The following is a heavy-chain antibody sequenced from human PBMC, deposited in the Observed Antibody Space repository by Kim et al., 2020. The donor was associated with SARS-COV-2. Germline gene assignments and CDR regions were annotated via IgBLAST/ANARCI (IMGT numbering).Heavy chain of an antibody. CDR3: ARAGTGAQRWFDS. CDR1: GYSFTSYW. CDR2: TYPSDSDT. V-gene: IGHV5-51*01. Sequence: GESLKISCKASGYSFTSYWIGWVRLMPGKGLEWMGITYPSDSDTRYSPSFQGQVTISADKSITTAYLQWSSLKASDSAIYYCARAGTGAQRWFDSWGQGTLVTVSS. D-gene: IGHD1-1*01. J-gene: IGHJ5*01.